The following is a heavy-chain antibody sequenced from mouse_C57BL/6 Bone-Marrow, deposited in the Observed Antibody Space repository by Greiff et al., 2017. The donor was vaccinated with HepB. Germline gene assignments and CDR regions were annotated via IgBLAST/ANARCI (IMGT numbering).Heavy chain of an antibody. CDR2: IDPENGDT. Sequence: VQLKESGAELVRPGASVKLSCTASGFNIKDDYMHWVKQRPEQGLEWIGWIDPENGDTEYASKFQGKATITADTSSNTAYLQLSSLTSEDTAVYYCTEAYYSNYYAMDYWGQGTSVTVSS. J-gene: IGHJ4*01. V-gene: IGHV14-4*01. CDR3: TEAYYSNYYAMDY. D-gene: IGHD2-5*01. CDR1: GFNIKDDY.